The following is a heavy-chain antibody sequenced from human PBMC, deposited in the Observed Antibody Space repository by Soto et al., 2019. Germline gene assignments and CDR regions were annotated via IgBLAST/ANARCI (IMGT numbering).Heavy chain of an antibody. V-gene: IGHV4-31*03. Sequence: QVQLQESGPGLVKPSQTLSLTCTVSGGSISSGGYYWSWIRQHPGKGLEWIGYIYYSGSTYYNPSLKSRVTISVDTSKNQFSLKLSSVTAADTAVYYCARDLGAAAGNHYYYYYGMDVWGQGTTVTVSS. CDR3: ARDLGAAAGNHYYYYYGMDV. J-gene: IGHJ6*02. D-gene: IGHD6-13*01. CDR2: IYYSGST. CDR1: GGSISSGGYY.